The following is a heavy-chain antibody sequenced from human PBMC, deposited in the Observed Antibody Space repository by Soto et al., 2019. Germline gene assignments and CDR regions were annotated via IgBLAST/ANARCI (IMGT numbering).Heavy chain of an antibody. V-gene: IGHV3-23*01. D-gene: IGHD6-13*01. CDR1: GFTFSSYP. Sequence: GGSLRLSCAASGFTFSSYPMSWVRQVPGKGLEWVSAISGSGGSTYYADSVKGRFTISRDNSKNTLYLQVSSLRVEDTAVYYCVKRRMATAGVFDYWGQGTLVTVSS. J-gene: IGHJ4*02. CDR3: VKRRMATAGVFDY. CDR2: ISGSGGST.